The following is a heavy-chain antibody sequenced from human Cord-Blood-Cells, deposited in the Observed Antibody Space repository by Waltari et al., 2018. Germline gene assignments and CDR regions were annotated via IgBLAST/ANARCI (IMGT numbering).Heavy chain of an antibody. V-gene: IGHV3-73*02. CDR3: TRLGDFWSGYYKV. CDR2: IRSKANSYAK. J-gene: IGHJ4*02. CDR1: GFTFSGSA. Sequence: EVQLVESGGGLVQPGGSLKLSCAASGFTFSGSAMHWVRQASGKGLEWVGRIRSKANSYAKAYAASVKGRFTISRDDSKNTAYLQMNSLKTEDTAVYYCTRLGDFWSGYYKVWGQGTLVTVSS. D-gene: IGHD3-3*01.